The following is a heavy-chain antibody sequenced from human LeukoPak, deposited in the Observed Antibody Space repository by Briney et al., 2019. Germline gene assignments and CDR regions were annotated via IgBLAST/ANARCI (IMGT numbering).Heavy chain of an antibody. V-gene: IGHV3-23*01. CDR2: ISGSGGST. CDR3: AKTPTRLVGAEGDY. D-gene: IGHD1-26*01. CDR1: GFTFSSYA. Sequence: GGSLRLSCAASGFTFSSYAMSWVRQAPGKGLEWVSAISGSGGSTYYADSVKGRFPISRDNSKNTLYLQMNSLRAEDTAVYYCAKTPTRLVGAEGDYWGQGTLVTVSS. J-gene: IGHJ4*02.